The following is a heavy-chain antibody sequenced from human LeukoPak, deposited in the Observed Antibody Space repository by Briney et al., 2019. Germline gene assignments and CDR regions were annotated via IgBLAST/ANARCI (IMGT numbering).Heavy chain of an antibody. CDR2: ISYDGSNK. Sequence: QTGGSLRLSCAASGFTFSSYGMHWVRQAPGKGLEWVAVISYDGSNKYYADSVKGRFTISRDNSKNTLYLQMNSLRAEDTAVYYCAKALLRKQLWPLRYYYYYMDVWGKGTTVTVSS. CDR3: AKALLRKQLWPLRYYYYYMDV. D-gene: IGHD5-18*01. V-gene: IGHV3-30*18. CDR1: GFTFSSYG. J-gene: IGHJ6*03.